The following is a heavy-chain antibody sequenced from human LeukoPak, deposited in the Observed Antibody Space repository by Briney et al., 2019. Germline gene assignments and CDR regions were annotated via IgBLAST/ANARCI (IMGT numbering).Heavy chain of an antibody. Sequence: GGSLRLSCAASGFTFSDYYMSWIRQAPGKGLEWVSYISSSGSTIYYADSVKGRFTTSRDNAKNSLYLQMNSLRAEDTAVHYCARRDARWLQVDAFDIWGQGTMVTVSS. D-gene: IGHD5-24*01. CDR1: GFTFSDYY. V-gene: IGHV3-11*01. CDR3: ARRDARWLQVDAFDI. CDR2: ISSSGSTI. J-gene: IGHJ3*02.